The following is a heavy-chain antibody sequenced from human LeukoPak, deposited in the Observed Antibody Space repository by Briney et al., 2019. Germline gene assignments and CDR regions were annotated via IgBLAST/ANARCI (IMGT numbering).Heavy chain of an antibody. CDR3: ARYGGDNAFDY. CDR2: INPNSGGT. V-gene: IGHV1-2*02. Sequence: GAPVEVSFKASGYTFTGYYMHWVRQAPGQGLEWMGWINPNSGGTNYAQKFQGRVTMTRDTSISTAYMELSRLRSDDTAVYYCARYGGDNAFDYWGQGTLVTVSS. J-gene: IGHJ4*02. D-gene: IGHD2-21*02. CDR1: GYTFTGYY.